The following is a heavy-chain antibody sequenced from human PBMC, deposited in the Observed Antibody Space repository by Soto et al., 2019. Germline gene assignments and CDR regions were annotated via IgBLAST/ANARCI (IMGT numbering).Heavy chain of an antibody. V-gene: IGHV2-5*01. Sequence: QITLKEAGPTLVKPTQTLTLTCTFSGFSLSTTGEGVFWIRQPPGKAPEWLALVHWNDDKRYSPSLRPRLTIRKETHRNQVVVSLTNLYPVDTGTYYWAHIRLVDTSPDYTGLDVWGQGTTVSGSS. CDR3: AHIRLVDTSPDYTGLDV. J-gene: IGHJ6*02. CDR2: VHWNDDK. D-gene: IGHD2-15*01. CDR1: GFSLSTTGEG.